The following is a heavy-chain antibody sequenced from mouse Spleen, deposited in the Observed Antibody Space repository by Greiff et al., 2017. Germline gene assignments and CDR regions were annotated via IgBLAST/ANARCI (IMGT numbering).Heavy chain of an antibody. CDR3: ARSEDSTWFAY. V-gene: IGHV1-54*01. CDR2: INPGSGGT. CDR1: GYAFTNYL. Sequence: QVQLQQSGAELVRPGTSVKVSCKASGYAFTNYLIEWVKQRPGQGLEWIGVINPGSGGTNYNEKFKGKATLTADKSSSTAYMQLSSLTSEDSAVYFCARSEDSTWFAYWGQGTLVTVSA. J-gene: IGHJ3*01.